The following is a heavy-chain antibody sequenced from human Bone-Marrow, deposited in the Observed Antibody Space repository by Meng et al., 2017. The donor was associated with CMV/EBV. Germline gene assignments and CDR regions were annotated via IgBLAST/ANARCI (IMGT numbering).Heavy chain of an antibody. V-gene: IGHV3-11*01. J-gene: IGHJ6*02. D-gene: IGHD3-3*01. CDR3: AKDGNDFWSGSYGMDV. CDR1: GFTFSDYY. Sequence: GGSLRLSCAASGFTFSDYYMSWIRQAPGKGLEWVSYISSSGSTIYYADSVKGRFTISRDNAKNSLYLQMNSLRAEDTALYYCAKDGNDFWSGSYGMDVWGQGTTVTVSS. CDR2: ISSSGSTI.